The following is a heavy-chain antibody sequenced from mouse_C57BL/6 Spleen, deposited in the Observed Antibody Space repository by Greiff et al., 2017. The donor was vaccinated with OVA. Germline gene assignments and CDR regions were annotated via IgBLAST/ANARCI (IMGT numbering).Heavy chain of an antibody. CDR3: ARGLRSYYAMDY. D-gene: IGHD1-1*01. V-gene: IGHV5-17*01. CDR2: ISSGSSTI. Sequence: EVKLMESGGGLVKPGGSLKLSCAASGFTFSDYGMHWVRQAPEKGLEWVAYISSGSSTIYYADTVKGRFTISRDNAKNTLFLQMTRLRSEDTAMYYCARGLRSYYAMDYWGQGTSVTVSS. CDR1: GFTFSDYG. J-gene: IGHJ4*01.